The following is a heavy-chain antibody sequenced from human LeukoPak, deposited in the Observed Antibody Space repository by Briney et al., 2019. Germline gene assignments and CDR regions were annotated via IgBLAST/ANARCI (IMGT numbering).Heavy chain of an antibody. Sequence: GGSLRLSCAAFGFTFSGSAMHWVRQASGKGLEWVGRIRSKANSYATAYAASVKGRFTISRDDSKNTAYLQMNSLRAEDTAVYYCASREEFLEQQLVRPATTYMDVWGKGTTVTVSS. V-gene: IGHV3-73*01. CDR3: ASREEFLEQQLVRPATTYMDV. J-gene: IGHJ6*03. CDR1: GFTFSGSA. D-gene: IGHD6-13*01. CDR2: IRSKANSYAT.